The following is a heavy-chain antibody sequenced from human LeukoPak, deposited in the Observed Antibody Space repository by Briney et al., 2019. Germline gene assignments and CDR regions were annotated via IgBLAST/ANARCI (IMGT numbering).Heavy chain of an antibody. J-gene: IGHJ3*02. Sequence: GGSLRLSCAASGFTFSSYSMNWVRQAPGKGLEWVSSISSSSSYIYYADSVKGRFTTSRDNAKNSLYLQMNSLRAEDTAVYYCARAQSGADDAFDIWGQGTMGTVSS. CDR3: ARAQSGADDAFDI. CDR1: GFTFSSYS. D-gene: IGHD3-10*01. CDR2: ISSSSSYI. V-gene: IGHV3-21*01.